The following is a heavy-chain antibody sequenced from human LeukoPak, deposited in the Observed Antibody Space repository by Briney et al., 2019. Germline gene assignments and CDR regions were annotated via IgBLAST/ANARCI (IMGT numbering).Heavy chain of an antibody. V-gene: IGHV4-59*08. CDR3: ARRGGIVGAIDY. Sequence: SETLSLTCTVSGGSISSYYWSWIRQPPGKGLEWIGYIYYSGSTNYNPSLKSRVTISVDTSKNQFSPKLSSVTAADTAVYYCARRGGIVGAIDYWGQGTLVTVSS. CDR2: IYYSGST. D-gene: IGHD1-26*01. CDR1: GGSISSYY. J-gene: IGHJ4*02.